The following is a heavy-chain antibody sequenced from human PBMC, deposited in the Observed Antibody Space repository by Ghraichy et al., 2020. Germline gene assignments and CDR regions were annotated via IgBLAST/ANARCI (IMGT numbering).Heavy chain of an antibody. D-gene: IGHD5-12*01. CDR2: IYSGGTI. J-gene: IGHJ4*02. CDR1: GFSVSSNY. CDR3: ARDVAGYGYLDD. V-gene: IGHV3-53*01. Sequence: GGSLRLSCAASGFSVSSNYMSWVRQAPGKGLEWVSVIYSGGTIYYADSVKGRFTISRDNSKNTLYLQMNSLRAEDTAVYYCARDVAGYGYLDDWGQGTLVTVSS.